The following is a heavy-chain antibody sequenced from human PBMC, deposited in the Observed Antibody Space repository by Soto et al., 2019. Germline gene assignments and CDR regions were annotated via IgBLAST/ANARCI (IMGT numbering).Heavy chain of an antibody. V-gene: IGHV3-23*01. Sequence: GGSLRLSCAASGFTFSSYAMSWVRQAPGKGLEWVSAISGSGGSTYYADSVKGRFTISRDNSKNTLYLQMNSLRAEDTAVYYCAKGGELWLYYYYYGMDVWGQGTTVTVSS. CDR2: ISGSGGST. CDR3: AKGGELWLYYYYYGMDV. CDR1: GFTFSSYA. D-gene: IGHD3-16*01. J-gene: IGHJ6*02.